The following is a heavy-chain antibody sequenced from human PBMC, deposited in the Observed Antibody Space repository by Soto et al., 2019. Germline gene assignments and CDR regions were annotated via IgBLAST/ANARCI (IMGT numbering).Heavy chain of an antibody. CDR1: GFTFSDYY. CDR3: ARVGSTAAAGTPDS. Sequence: PGGSLRLSCAASGFTFSDYYMSWMRQAPEKGLEWSSYVSSNGTTTPYAESVKGRFTVSRDNARNSLYLQMNSLRDEDTAVYYCARVGSTAAAGTPDSWGQGTLVTVSS. D-gene: IGHD6-13*01. V-gene: IGHV3-11*01. CDR2: VSSNGTTT. J-gene: IGHJ4*02.